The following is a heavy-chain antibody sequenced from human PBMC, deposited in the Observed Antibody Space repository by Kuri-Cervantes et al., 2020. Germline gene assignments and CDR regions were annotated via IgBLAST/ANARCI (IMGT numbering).Heavy chain of an antibody. CDR1: GFTFSSYA. CDR3: ARDGVGDTAMAYYYYGMDV. Sequence: GESLKISCAASGFTFSSYAMHWVRQAPGKGLEWVAVISYDGSNKYYADSMKGRFTISRDNSKNTLYLQMNSLRAEDTAVYYCARDGVGDTAMAYYYYGMDVWGQGTTVTVSS. J-gene: IGHJ6*02. CDR2: ISYDGSNK. V-gene: IGHV3-30-3*01. D-gene: IGHD5-18*01.